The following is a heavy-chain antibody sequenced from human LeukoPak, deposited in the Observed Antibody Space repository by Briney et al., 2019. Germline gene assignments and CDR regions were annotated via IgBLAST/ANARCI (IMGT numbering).Heavy chain of an antibody. Sequence: PSETLSLTCTVSGGSISSSSHHWGWIRQPPGKGLEWIGSIYYSGSTYYNPSLKSRVTISVDTSKNQFSLKLSSVTAADTAVYYCAREDSSGYLQDTFDYWGQGTLVTVSS. J-gene: IGHJ4*02. CDR2: IYYSGST. V-gene: IGHV4-39*07. CDR3: AREDSSGYLQDTFDY. CDR1: GGSISSSSHH. D-gene: IGHD3-22*01.